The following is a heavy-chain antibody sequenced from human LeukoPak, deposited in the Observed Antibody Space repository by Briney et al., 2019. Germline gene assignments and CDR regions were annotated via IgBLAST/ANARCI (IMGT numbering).Heavy chain of an antibody. J-gene: IGHJ4*02. V-gene: IGHV3-7*01. D-gene: IGHD4-17*01. CDR3: ARTSGDPFDF. CDR2: INEDGGEK. Sequence: GGSLRLSCAASGFPFRTYWMSWVRQAPGKGLEWVANINEDGGEKYYADSVKGRFTISKDNARNSLYVQMNNLRAEDTADYYCARTSGDPFDFWGQGTLVAVSS. CDR1: GFPFRTYW.